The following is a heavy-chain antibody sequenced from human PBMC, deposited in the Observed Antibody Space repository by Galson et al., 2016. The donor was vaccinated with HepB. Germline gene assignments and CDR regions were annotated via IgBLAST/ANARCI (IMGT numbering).Heavy chain of an antibody. J-gene: IGHJ4*02. Sequence: SLRLSCAASEFTFSRYGIHWVRQARGKGLDWVAVVWSDGIQKYFADSVKGRFTISRDNSKNTVYLQMNSLRAEDTAVYYCARGQGYCSGGTCHGMDCRGQGTVVTFSS. V-gene: IGHV3-33*01. CDR1: EFTFSRYG. D-gene: IGHD2-15*01. CDR2: VWSDGIQK. CDR3: ARGQGYCSGGTCHGMDC.